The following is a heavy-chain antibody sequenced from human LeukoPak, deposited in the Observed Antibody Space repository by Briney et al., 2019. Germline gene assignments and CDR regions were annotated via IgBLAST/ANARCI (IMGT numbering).Heavy chain of an antibody. CDR3: ASGGCSSTTCDAFDI. CDR1: GYSFTSYW. CDR2: IYPGDSDT. J-gene: IGHJ3*02. Sequence: GESLKISCKGSGYSFTSYWIGWVRQMPGKGLEWMGIIYPGDSDTRYSPSFQGQVTISADKSISTAYLRWSSLKASDTAMYYCASGGCSSTTCDAFDIWGQGTMVTVSS. V-gene: IGHV5-51*01. D-gene: IGHD2-2*01.